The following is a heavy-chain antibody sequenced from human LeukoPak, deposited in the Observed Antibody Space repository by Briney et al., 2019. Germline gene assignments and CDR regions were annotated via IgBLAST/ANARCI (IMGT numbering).Heavy chain of an antibody. Sequence: SETLSLTCTVSGGSISSGDYYWSWIRQPPGKGLEWIGYIYYSGSTYYNPSLKSRVTISVDTSKNQFSLKLSSVTAADTAVCYCARESRRAFDPWGQGTLVTVSS. CDR1: GGSISSGDYY. V-gene: IGHV4-30-4*01. D-gene: IGHD6-6*01. J-gene: IGHJ5*02. CDR2: IYYSGST. CDR3: ARESRRAFDP.